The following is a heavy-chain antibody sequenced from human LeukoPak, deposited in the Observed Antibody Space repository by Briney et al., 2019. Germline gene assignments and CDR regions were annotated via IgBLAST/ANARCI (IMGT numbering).Heavy chain of an antibody. CDR3: AREGFLEWDDI. CDR2: VNPNSGKT. V-gene: IGHV1-8*02. J-gene: IGHJ3*02. CDR1: GYTFSAYE. D-gene: IGHD3-3*01. Sequence: ASVKVSCKASGYTFSAYEINWVRQATGQGLEWVGWVNPNSGKTDYAQKFQGRVTMTRDTSLSTAYMELSSLRSDDTAVYYCAREGFLEWDDIWGQGTMVTVSS.